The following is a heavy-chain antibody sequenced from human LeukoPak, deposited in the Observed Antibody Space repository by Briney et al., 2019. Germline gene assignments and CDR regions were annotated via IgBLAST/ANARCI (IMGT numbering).Heavy chain of an antibody. CDR2: IYSGGST. CDR1: GFTFSSYW. J-gene: IGHJ1*01. V-gene: IGHV3-53*01. D-gene: IGHD3-9*01. CDR3: ASSTRYFDWLSSPFQH. Sequence: PGGSLRLSCAASGFTFSSYWMSWVRQAPGKGLEWVSVIYSGGSTYYADSVKGRFTISRDNSKNTLYLQMNSLRAEDTAVYYCASSTRYFDWLSSPFQHWGQGTLVTVSS.